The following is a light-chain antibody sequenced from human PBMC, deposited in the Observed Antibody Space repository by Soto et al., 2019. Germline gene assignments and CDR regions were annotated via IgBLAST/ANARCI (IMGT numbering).Light chain of an antibody. CDR3: SSYTSSSTYV. J-gene: IGLJ1*01. Sequence: QSALTQPASVSGSPGQSITISCFGSDTDIGNYNYVSWYQQYPGKVPKLLIYEVVRRPSGISTRFSGSKSGNTASLTISGLQAEDEADYYCSSYTSSSTYVFGTGTKLTVL. V-gene: IGLV2-14*01. CDR2: EVV. CDR1: DTDIGNYNY.